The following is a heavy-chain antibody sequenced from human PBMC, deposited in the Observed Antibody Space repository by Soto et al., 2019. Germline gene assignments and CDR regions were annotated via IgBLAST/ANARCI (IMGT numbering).Heavy chain of an antibody. D-gene: IGHD3-10*01. Sequence: GGSLRLSCAASGFTFSSYSMNWVRQAPGKGLEWVSSISSSSSYIYYADSVKGRFTISRDNAKNSLYLQMNSLRAEDTAVYYCARDSSMVRGAPSDYWGQGTLVTVSS. J-gene: IGHJ4*02. CDR3: ARDSSMVRGAPSDY. V-gene: IGHV3-21*01. CDR2: ISSSSSYI. CDR1: GFTFSSYS.